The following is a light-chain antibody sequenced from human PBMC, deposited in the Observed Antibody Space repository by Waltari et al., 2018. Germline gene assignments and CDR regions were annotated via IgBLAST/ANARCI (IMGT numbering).Light chain of an antibody. CDR3: QQRSNWPRT. Sequence: EIVLTQSPATLSLSPGERATLSCRASQSVSSYLAWYQQKPGQAPRLLIYDASNRATGIPAMFSGSGSGTDFTLTISSLEPEDFAVYDCQQRSNWPRTFGQGTKVEIK. J-gene: IGKJ1*01. CDR2: DAS. V-gene: IGKV3-11*01. CDR1: QSVSSY.